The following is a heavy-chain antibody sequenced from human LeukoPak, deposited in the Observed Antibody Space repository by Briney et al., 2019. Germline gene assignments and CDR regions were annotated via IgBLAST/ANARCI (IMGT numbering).Heavy chain of an antibody. Sequence: ASETLSLTCTVSGGSISSYYWSWIRQPPGKGLEWIGYIYYSGSTNYNPSLKSRVTISVDTSKNQFPLKLSSVTAADTAVYYCARRTIGRFGDPRVYFDYWGQGTLVTVSS. CDR3: ARRTIGRFGDPRVYFDY. CDR2: IYYSGST. V-gene: IGHV4-59*08. J-gene: IGHJ4*02. CDR1: GGSISSYY. D-gene: IGHD3-10*01.